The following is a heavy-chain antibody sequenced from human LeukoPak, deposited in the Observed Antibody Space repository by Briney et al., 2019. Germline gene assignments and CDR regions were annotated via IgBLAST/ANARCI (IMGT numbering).Heavy chain of an antibody. CDR1: GGSISSSTYY. CDR3: ARDILATSIAAPYY. Sequence: SETLSLTCTVSGGSISSSTYYWGWIRQPPGKGLEWIGSIFYSGRTYYSPSLKSRVTMSVDTSKNQFSLILSSVNAADTAVYYCARDILATSIAAPYYWGQGTLVTVSS. J-gene: IGHJ4*02. CDR2: IFYSGRT. V-gene: IGHV4-39*07. D-gene: IGHD6-13*01.